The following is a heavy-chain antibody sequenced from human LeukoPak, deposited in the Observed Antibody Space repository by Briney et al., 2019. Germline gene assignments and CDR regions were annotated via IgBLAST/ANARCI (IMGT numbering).Heavy chain of an antibody. J-gene: IGHJ4*02. Sequence: SETLSLTCTVSGGSISGSSYYWAWLRQPPGKGLDWIGSGFYSGSAYYNPSLKSRVTISVDKSKNQFSLKLSSVTAADTAVYYCARGWGVGSGSLDYWGQGTLVTVSS. CDR1: GGSISGSSYY. V-gene: IGHV4-39*07. D-gene: IGHD3-10*01. CDR2: GFYSGSA. CDR3: ARGWGVGSGSLDY.